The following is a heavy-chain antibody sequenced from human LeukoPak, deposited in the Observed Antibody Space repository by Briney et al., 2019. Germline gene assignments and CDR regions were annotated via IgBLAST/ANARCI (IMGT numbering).Heavy chain of an antibody. D-gene: IGHD2-2*01. V-gene: IGHV3-23*01. J-gene: IGHJ4*02. CDR3: AKDQGQAVVPRRFDN. CDR2: IYYSGGNT. Sequence: PGGSPRLSCAASGFMFSNFAMSWVRQAPGKGLEWVSTIYYSGGNTYSADSVKGRFTISRDNAKNTPYLQMNSLRAEDTAVYYCAKDQGQAVVPRRFDNWGQGTLVTVSS. CDR1: GFMFSNFA.